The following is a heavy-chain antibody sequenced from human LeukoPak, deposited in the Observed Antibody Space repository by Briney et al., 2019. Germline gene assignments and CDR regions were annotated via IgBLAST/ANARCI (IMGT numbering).Heavy chain of an antibody. J-gene: IGHJ4*02. CDR3: VREGGSFFFEY. D-gene: IGHD1-26*01. CDR2: ISSSGRTI. Sequence: GGSLRLSCAASGFAFSDYEMSWVRQAPGKGLEWVSYISSSGRTIYYADSVKGRFTISRDNAKNSLYLQMNSLRAEDTAIYYCVREGGSFFFEYWGQGTLVTVSS. V-gene: IGHV3-48*03. CDR1: GFAFSDYE.